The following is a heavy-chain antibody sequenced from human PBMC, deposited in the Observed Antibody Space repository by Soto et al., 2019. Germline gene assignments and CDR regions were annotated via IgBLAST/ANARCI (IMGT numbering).Heavy chain of an antibody. D-gene: IGHD1-26*01. V-gene: IGHV3-23*01. Sequence: GGSLRLSCAAAGFTVDSYGMTWVRQAPGRGLEWVSAISGSGSPTYYADSVKGRFTISRDNSKNTLYLQMNSLRADDTAVYYCARDMSGGTYNYYYGMDVWGQGTTVTVSS. CDR3: ARDMSGGTYNYYYGMDV. CDR1: GFTVDSYG. CDR2: ISGSGSPT. J-gene: IGHJ6*02.